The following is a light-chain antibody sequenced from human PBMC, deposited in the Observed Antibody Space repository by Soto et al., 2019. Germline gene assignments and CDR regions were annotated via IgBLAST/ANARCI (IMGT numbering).Light chain of an antibody. Sequence: DFVMTQSPDSLSVSLGERAAINCKSSQSVLFSSNKKNYLAWYQQRPGQPPRLIIYWASTRESGVPDRFSGSGSETDFTLTISSLQAEDVAVYYCQQYYESPSTFGQGTKVEIK. CDR3: QQYYESPST. V-gene: IGKV4-1*01. J-gene: IGKJ1*01. CDR2: WAS. CDR1: QSVLFSSNKKNY.